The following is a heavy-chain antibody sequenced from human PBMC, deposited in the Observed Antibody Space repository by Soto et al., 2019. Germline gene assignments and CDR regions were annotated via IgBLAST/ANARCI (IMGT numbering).Heavy chain of an antibody. CDR3: KRGAGAQWVRLDS. J-gene: IGHJ5*01. D-gene: IGHD1-26*01. Sequence: PSETLSLTCGVSGYSITSGFYWGWVRQSPGKGLEWIGSISYSAKTFYNPSLASRLYIAVDASMNQFSLRLTSVTAADTALYYCKRGAGAQWVRLDSGGQGTLVTVSS. CDR1: GYSITSGFY. V-gene: IGHV4-38-2*01. CDR2: ISYSAKT.